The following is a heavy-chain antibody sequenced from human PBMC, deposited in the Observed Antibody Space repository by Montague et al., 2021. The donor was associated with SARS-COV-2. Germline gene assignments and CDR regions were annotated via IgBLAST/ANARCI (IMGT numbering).Heavy chain of an antibody. J-gene: IGHJ3*02. V-gene: IGHV4-59*01. CDR1: GGSISSYY. CDR3: ARGSGWMGNAFDI. Sequence: ETLSLTCTVSGGSISSYYWSWIRQPPGKGLEWIGYIYYSGSTNYNPPLKSRVTISVDTSKNQFSLKLSSVTAADTAVYYCARGSGWMGNAFDIWGQGTMVTVSS. D-gene: IGHD6-19*01. CDR2: IYYSGST.